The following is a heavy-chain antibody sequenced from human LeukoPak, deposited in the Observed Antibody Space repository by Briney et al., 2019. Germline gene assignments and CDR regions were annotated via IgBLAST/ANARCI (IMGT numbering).Heavy chain of an antibody. V-gene: IGHV1-69*13. CDR3: ASVPVGYCSSTSCDWFDP. Sequence: GASVKVSCKVSGYTLTELSMHWVRQAPGQGLEWMGGIIPIFGTTNYAQKFQGRVTITADESTSTAYMELSSLRSEDTAVYYCASVPVGYCSSTSCDWFDPWGQGTLVTVSS. CDR1: GYTLTELS. J-gene: IGHJ5*02. CDR2: IIPIFGTT. D-gene: IGHD2-2*01.